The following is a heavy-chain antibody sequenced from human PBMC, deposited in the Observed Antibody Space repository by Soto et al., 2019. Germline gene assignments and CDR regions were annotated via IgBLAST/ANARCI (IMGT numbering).Heavy chain of an antibody. V-gene: IGHV4-59*01. Sequence: SETLSLTCTVSGGSISSYYWSWIRQPPGKGLEWIGYIYYSGSTNYNPSLKSRVTISVDTSKNQFSLKLSSVTAADTAVYYCARGSWSQSVPAARRFDPWGQGTLVTVSS. J-gene: IGHJ5*02. CDR1: GGSISSYY. D-gene: IGHD2-2*01. CDR3: ARGSWSQSVPAARRFDP. CDR2: IYYSGST.